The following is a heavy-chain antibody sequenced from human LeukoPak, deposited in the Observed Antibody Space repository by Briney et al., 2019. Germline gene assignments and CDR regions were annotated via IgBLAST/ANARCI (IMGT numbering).Heavy chain of an antibody. J-gene: IGHJ4*02. CDR1: GGSISSGSYY. D-gene: IGHD6-13*01. Sequence: PSQTLSLTCTGSGGSISSGSYYWSWLRQPAGRGLEWIGRIYTSGSTNYNPSLKSRVTISVDTSKNQFSLKLSSVTAADTAVYYCARERGIAAAFDYWGQRTLVTVSS. V-gene: IGHV4-61*02. CDR3: ARERGIAAAFDY. CDR2: IYTSGST.